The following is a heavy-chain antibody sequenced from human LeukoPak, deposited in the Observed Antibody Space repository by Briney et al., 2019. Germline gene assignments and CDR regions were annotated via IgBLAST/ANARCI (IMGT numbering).Heavy chain of an antibody. J-gene: IGHJ4*02. CDR1: GFTFDSYG. V-gene: IGHV3-23*01. CDR2: VSGSGSGT. D-gene: IGHD4-17*01. Sequence: GGSLRLSCAASGFTFDSYGMSWGRQPPGKVLWWGATVSGSGSGTYYADSVNRRHTISRDNSNNTVFLQMNRLRAEDTAVYYCAREGRLRRYFDYWGQGALITVSS. CDR3: AREGRLRRYFDY.